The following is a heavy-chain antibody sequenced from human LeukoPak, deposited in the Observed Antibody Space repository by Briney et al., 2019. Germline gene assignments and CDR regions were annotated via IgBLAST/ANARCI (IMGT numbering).Heavy chain of an antibody. CDR1: GFTFDDYD. Sequence: PGGSLRLSCAASGFTFDDYDMSWVRQAPGKGLEWVSYISSSGSTIYYADSVKGRFTISRDNAKNSLYLQMNSLRAEDTAVYYCAREDSSGYLGAWGDAFDIWGQGTMVTVSS. CDR2: ISSSGSTI. V-gene: IGHV3-11*04. CDR3: AREDSSGYLGAWGDAFDI. J-gene: IGHJ3*02. D-gene: IGHD3-22*01.